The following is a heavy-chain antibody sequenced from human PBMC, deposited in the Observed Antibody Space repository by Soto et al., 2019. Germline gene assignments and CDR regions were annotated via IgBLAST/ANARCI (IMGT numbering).Heavy chain of an antibody. V-gene: IGHV3-30*18. CDR3: AKEGNKWLRSPDFDY. Sequence: QVQLVESGGGVVQPGRSLRLSCAASGFTFSSYGMHWVRQAPGKGLEWVAVISYDGSNKYYADSVKGRFTISRDNSKNTLYLQMNSVRAEDTAVYYCAKEGNKWLRSPDFDYWGQGTLVTVSS. D-gene: IGHD5-12*01. CDR2: ISYDGSNK. J-gene: IGHJ4*02. CDR1: GFTFSSYG.